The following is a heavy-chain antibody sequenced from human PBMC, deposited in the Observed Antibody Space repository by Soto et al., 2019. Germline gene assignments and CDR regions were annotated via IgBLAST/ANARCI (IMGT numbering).Heavy chain of an antibody. CDR3: ARDPGDYIWGSYRRRGDAFDI. CDR2: IWYDGSNK. V-gene: IGHV3-33*01. D-gene: IGHD3-16*02. Sequence: GGSLRLSCAASGFTFSSYGMHWVRQAPGKGLEWVAVIWYDGSNKYYADSVKGRFTISRDNSKNTLYLQMNSLRAEDTAVYYCARDPGDYIWGSYRRRGDAFDIWGQGTMVTVSS. CDR1: GFTFSSYG. J-gene: IGHJ3*02.